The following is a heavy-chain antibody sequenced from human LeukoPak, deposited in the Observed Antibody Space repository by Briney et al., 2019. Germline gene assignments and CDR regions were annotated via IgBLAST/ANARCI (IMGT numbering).Heavy chain of an antibody. D-gene: IGHD1-26*01. V-gene: IGHV3-30*04. CDR1: GFIFGNYA. CDR3: VRVGGGSGSRDY. J-gene: IGHJ4*02. CDR2: ISSDGSKI. Sequence: GGSLRLSCAASGFIFGNYAMHWVRQAPGKGLEWVALISSDGSKIYYADSVKGRFTISRDNSRNTLYLQMNSLRAEDSAVYYCVRVGGGSGSRDYWGQGTLVTVSS.